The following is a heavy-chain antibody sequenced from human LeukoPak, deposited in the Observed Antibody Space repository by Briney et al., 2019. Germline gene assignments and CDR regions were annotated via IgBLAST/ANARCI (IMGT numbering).Heavy chain of an antibody. V-gene: IGHV1-69*04. CDR2: IIPILGIA. CDR3: ARDEGLYSSRTRPTDY. D-gene: IGHD6-19*01. Sequence: SVKVSCKASGGTFSSYAISWVRQAPGQGLEWMGRIIPILGIANHAQKFQGRVTITADKSTSTAYMELSSLRSEDTAVYYCARDEGLYSSRTRPTDYWGQGTLVTVSS. J-gene: IGHJ4*02. CDR1: GGTFSSYA.